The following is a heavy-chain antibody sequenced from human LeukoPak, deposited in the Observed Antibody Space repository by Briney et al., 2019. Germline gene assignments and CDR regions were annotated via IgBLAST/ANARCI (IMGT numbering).Heavy chain of an antibody. CDR1: GFTFRSYS. CDR2: ISSSSNYI. J-gene: IGHJ3*02. CDR3: ARGRNAFDI. V-gene: IGHV3-21*01. Sequence: GGSLRLSCAASGFTFRSYSMNWVRQAPGKGLEWVSSISSSSNYIYYADSVKGRFTISRDNAKNSLYLHMSSLRAEDTAVYYCARGRNAFDIWGLGTVVTVSS.